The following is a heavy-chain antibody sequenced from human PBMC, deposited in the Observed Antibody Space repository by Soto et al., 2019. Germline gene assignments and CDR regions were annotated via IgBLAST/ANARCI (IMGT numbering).Heavy chain of an antibody. V-gene: IGHV3-33*01. Sequence: QLQLVESGGGVVQPGRSLRLSCAASGFNFNNYGMHWVRQVPGKGLEWLAMIWYDESNDYYADSVEGRFTISRDNSKNTRYLQMNSLRAEDTAVYYCARDRGGEEMLASTFDNWGQGTQVIVSS. CDR1: GFNFNNYG. CDR3: ARDRGGEEMLASTFDN. D-gene: IGHD2-8*01. J-gene: IGHJ4*02. CDR2: IWYDESND.